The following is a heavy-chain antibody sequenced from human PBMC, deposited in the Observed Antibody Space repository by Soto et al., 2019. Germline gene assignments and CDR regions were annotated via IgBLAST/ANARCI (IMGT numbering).Heavy chain of an antibody. D-gene: IGHD3-22*01. J-gene: IGHJ4*02. CDR3: AREAEYSSLYY. Sequence: QVQLQESGPGLVKPSETLSLTCTVSGGSVSSGSYYWSWVRQPPGKGLEWIGYSYYSGSTNYNPSLKSRVTISVDTSKNQCSLKRSSVTAADTAVYYCAREAEYSSLYYWGQGTLVTVPS. CDR1: GGSVSSGSYY. V-gene: IGHV4-61*01. CDR2: SYYSGST.